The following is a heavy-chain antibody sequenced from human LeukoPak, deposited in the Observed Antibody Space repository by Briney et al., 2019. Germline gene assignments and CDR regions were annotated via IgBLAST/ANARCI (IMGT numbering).Heavy chain of an antibody. V-gene: IGHV3-64*01. CDR2: ISSNGGST. Sequence: GRSLRLSCAASGFTFSSYAMHWVRQAPGKGLEYVSAISSNGGSTYYANSVKGRFTISRDNSKNTLYLQMGSLRAEDMAVYYCARAFTMVRGVIDYWGQGTLVTVSS. CDR3: ARAFTMVRGVIDY. D-gene: IGHD3-10*01. CDR1: GFTFSSYA. J-gene: IGHJ4*02.